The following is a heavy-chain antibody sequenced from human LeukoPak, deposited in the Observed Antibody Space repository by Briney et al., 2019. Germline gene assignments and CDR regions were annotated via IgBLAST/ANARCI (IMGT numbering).Heavy chain of an antibody. CDR2: IYYSGST. J-gene: IGHJ6*03. D-gene: IGHD4-17*01. CDR3: VRSTVTRSFTYDYYYMDV. V-gene: IGHV4-59*12. Sequence: SETLSLTCTVSGGSISSYYWSWIRQPPGKGLEWIGYIYYSGSTNYNPSLKSRVTISVDKSKNQFSLRLSSVTAADTAVYYCVRSTVTRSFTYDYYYMDVWGKGTTVTVSS. CDR1: GGSISSYY.